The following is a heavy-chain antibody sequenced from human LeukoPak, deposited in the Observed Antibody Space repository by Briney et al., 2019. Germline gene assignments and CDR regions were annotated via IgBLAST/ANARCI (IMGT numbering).Heavy chain of an antibody. V-gene: IGHV1-69*01. CDR1: GGTFSSYA. CDR2: IIPIFGTA. CDR3: ARGFYGDPGYYYYYYMGV. D-gene: IGHD4-17*01. Sequence: SVKVSCKASGGTFSSYAISWVRQAPGQWLEWMGGIIPIFGTANYAQKFQGRVTITADESTSTAYMELSSLRSEDTAVYYCARGFYGDPGYYYYYYMGVWGKGTTVTVSS. J-gene: IGHJ6*03.